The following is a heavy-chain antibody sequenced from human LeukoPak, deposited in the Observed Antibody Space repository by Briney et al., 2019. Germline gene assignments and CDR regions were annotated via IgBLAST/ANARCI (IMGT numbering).Heavy chain of an antibody. CDR2: ISWNSGSI. CDR1: GFTFDDYA. V-gene: IGHV3-9*01. CDR3: ARALGHIDDRI. Sequence: GGSLRLSCAASGFTFDDYAMHWVRQAPGKGLEWVSGISWNSGSIGYADSVKGRFTISRDNAKNSLYLQMNSLRAEDTAVYYCARALGHIDDRIWGQGTVVTVSS. D-gene: IGHD5-24*01. J-gene: IGHJ3*02.